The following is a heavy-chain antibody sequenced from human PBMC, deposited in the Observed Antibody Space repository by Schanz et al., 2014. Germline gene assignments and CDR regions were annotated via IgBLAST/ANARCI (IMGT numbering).Heavy chain of an antibody. Sequence: EVQLVESGGGLVKPGGSLRLSCAASGFTFSGYTMNWVRQAPGKGLEWVSSISTGSSYVDYADSVKGRFTISRDNVKNSLYLEMTSLRGEDTAVYYCARENLNWEAFDIWGQGTVVTVSS. D-gene: IGHD7-27*01. J-gene: IGHJ3*02. CDR3: ARENLNWEAFDI. V-gene: IGHV3-21*04. CDR2: ISTGSSYV. CDR1: GFTFSGYT.